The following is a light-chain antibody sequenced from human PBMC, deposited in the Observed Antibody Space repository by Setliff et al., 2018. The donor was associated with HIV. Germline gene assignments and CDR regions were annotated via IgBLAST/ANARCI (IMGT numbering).Light chain of an antibody. J-gene: IGLJ1*01. CDR2: DVS. Sequence: QSALTQPASVSGSPGQSITISCTGTSSDVGGYNFVSWYQQHPGKAPKLMIYDVSNRPSGVSNRFSGSKSGNTASLTISGLQAEDEADYYCSSYTNTPLYVFGTGT. CDR1: SSDVGGYNF. CDR3: SSYTNTPLYV. V-gene: IGLV2-14*03.